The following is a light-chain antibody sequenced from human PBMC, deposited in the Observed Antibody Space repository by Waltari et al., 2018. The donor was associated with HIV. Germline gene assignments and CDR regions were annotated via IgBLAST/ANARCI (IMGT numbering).Light chain of an antibody. CDR2: EVS. Sequence: QSALTQPASVSGSPGQSITISCTGTSSDVGGYNLVSWYQQHPGKAPKLMIYEVSKRPSGFSTRFSGSKAGNTASLTISGLQAEDEADYYCCAYAGSTTYVIFGGGTKLTVL. J-gene: IGLJ2*01. CDR3: CAYAGSTTYVI. CDR1: SSDVGGYNL. V-gene: IGLV2-23*02.